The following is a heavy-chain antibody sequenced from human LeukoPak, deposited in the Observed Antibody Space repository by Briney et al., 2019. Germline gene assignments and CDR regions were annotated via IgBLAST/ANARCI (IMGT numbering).Heavy chain of an antibody. CDR3: ARDPTPRYCSGGSCYTHYGMDV. Sequence: GGSLRLSCAASGFTFSSYTMNWVRQAPGKGLEWVSSISSSSSYIYYADSVKGRLTISKDNAKNSLYLQMSSLRAEDTAVYYCARDPTPRYCSGGSCYTHYGMDVWGQGTTVTVSS. J-gene: IGHJ6*02. D-gene: IGHD2-15*01. CDR1: GFTFSSYT. V-gene: IGHV3-21*01. CDR2: ISSSSSYI.